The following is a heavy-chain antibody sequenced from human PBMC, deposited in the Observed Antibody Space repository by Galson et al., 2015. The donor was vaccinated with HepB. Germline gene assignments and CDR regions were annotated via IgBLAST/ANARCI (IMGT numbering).Heavy chain of an antibody. Sequence: SLRLSCAASGFNFNGYAMHWVRQAPGKGLEWVAFLSYDITKIHYADSVTGRFTISRDNSKSTLYLQMNSLRVDDTAVYYCARDPFRYYDVLLPTYDYWGQGTLVTVSS. CDR1: GFNFNGYA. CDR2: LSYDITKI. CDR3: ARDPFRYYDVLLPTYDY. J-gene: IGHJ4*02. D-gene: IGHD3-3*01. V-gene: IGHV3-30-3*01.